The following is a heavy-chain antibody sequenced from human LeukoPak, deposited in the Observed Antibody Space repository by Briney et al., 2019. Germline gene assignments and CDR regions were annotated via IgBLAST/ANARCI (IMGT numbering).Heavy chain of an antibody. CDR1: GYTLTVFS. CDR3: ATGIYDILNGYQPYYFDY. J-gene: IGHJ4*02. V-gene: IGHV1-24*01. Sequence: ASVKLSFNVSGYTLTVFSMHCVRWARRHRLEWLGGFDPEDSETIYARKFQRRVTSTEDTSTDTAYMELSSLRSEDTAVYYCATGIYDILNGYQPYYFDYWGQGTLVTVSS. CDR2: FDPEDSET. D-gene: IGHD3-9*01.